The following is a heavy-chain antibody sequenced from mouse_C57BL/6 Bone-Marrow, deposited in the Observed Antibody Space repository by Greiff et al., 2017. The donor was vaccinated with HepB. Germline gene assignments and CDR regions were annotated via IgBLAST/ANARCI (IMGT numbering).Heavy chain of an antibody. J-gene: IGHJ3*01. CDR1: GYTFTSYG. D-gene: IGHD2-4*01. Sequence: VQRVESGAELARPGASVKLSCKASGYTFTSYGISWVKQRTGQGLEWIGEIYPRSGNTYYNEKFKGKATLTADKSSSTAYMELRSLTSEDSAVYFCAREDDYSSFAYWGQGTLVTVSA. CDR3: AREDDYSSFAY. CDR2: IYPRSGNT. V-gene: IGHV1-81*01.